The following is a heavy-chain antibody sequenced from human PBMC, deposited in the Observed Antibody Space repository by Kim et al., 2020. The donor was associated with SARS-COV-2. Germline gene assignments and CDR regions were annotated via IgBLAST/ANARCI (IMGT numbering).Heavy chain of an antibody. Sequence: SETLSLTCAVYGGSFSGYYWSWIRQPPGKGLEWIGEINHSGSTNYNPSLKSRVTISVDTSKNQFSLKLSSVTAADTAVYYCARGRGNIVVVTAIPGAFDYWGQGTLVTVSS. J-gene: IGHJ4*02. D-gene: IGHD2-21*02. CDR3: ARGRGNIVVVTAIPGAFDY. CDR2: INHSGST. V-gene: IGHV4-34*01. CDR1: GGSFSGYY.